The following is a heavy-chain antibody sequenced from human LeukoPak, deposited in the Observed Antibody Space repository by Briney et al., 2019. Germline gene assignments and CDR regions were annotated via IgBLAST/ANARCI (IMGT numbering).Heavy chain of an antibody. V-gene: IGHV4-30-2*01. J-gene: IGHJ4*02. CDR2: IYHSGTT. CDR1: GGSISSGDYS. D-gene: IGHD4-17*01. Sequence: PSQTLSLTCAVSGGSISSGDYSWSWIRQPPGKGLEWIGYIYHSGTTYYNPSLKSRVTISVDRSKNQFSLKLSPVTAADTAVYYCARVADDYGDYHFDYWGQGTLVTVSS. CDR3: ARVADDYGDYHFDY.